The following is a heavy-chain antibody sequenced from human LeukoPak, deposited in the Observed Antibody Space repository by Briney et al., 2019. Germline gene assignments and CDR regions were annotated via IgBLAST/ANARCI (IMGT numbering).Heavy chain of an antibody. D-gene: IGHD2-15*01. CDR2: IYPGDSDT. J-gene: IGHJ6*02. V-gene: IGHV5-51*01. CDR1: GYSFTSYW. CDR3: AIQRPLGYCSGGSCYERENYYYGMDV. Sequence: GESLKISCKGSGYSFTSYWIGWVRQMPGKGLEWMGIIYPGDSDTRYSPSFQGQVTISADKSISTAYLQWSSLKASDTAMYYCAIQRPLGYCSGGSCYERENYYYGMDVWGQGTTVTVSS.